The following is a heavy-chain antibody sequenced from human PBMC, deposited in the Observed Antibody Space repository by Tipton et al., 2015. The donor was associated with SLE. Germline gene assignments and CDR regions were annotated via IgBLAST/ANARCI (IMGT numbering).Heavy chain of an antibody. V-gene: IGHV3-53*05. CDR1: GFTVSSNY. CDR3: VKDGERYCSGGSCDAFDI. Sequence: SLRLSCAASGFTVSSNYMSWVRQAPGKGLEWVSVIYSGGSTYYADSVKGRFTISRDNSKNTLYLQMSSLRAEDTAVYYCVKDGERYCSGGSCDAFDIWGQGTMVTVSS. D-gene: IGHD2-15*01. J-gene: IGHJ3*02. CDR2: IYSGGST.